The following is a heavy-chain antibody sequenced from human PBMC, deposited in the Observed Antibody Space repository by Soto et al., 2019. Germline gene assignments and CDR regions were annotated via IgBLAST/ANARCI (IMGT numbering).Heavy chain of an antibody. D-gene: IGHD5-12*01. Sequence: GASVKVSCKASGFTFTSSSMQWVRQARGQRLEWIGWIVVGSGNTNYAQKFQERVTITRDMSTSTAYMELSSLRSEDTAVYYCAVVALGAGLTYDYDRNYFDYWGQGTLVTVSS. CDR2: IVVGSGNT. CDR1: GFTFTSSS. CDR3: AVVALGAGLTYDYDRNYFDY. V-gene: IGHV1-58*02. J-gene: IGHJ4*02.